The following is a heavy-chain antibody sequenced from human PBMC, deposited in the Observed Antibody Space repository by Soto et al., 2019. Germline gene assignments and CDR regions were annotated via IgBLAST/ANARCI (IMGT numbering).Heavy chain of an antibody. CDR3: ARDRELTGTTLVRWFDP. CDR1: GGSISSYY. J-gene: IGHJ5*02. CDR2: IYTSGST. D-gene: IGHD1-7*01. Sequence: SETLSLTCTVSGGSISSYYWSWIRQPAGKGLGWIGRIYTSGSTNYNPSLKSRVTMSVDTSKNQFSLKLSSVTAADTAVYYCARDRELTGTTLVRWFDPWGQGTLVTVSS. V-gene: IGHV4-4*07.